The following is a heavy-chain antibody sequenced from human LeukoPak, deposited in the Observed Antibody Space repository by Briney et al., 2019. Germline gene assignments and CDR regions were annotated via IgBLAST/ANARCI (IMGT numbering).Heavy chain of an antibody. J-gene: IGHJ4*02. CDR2: ISSGSNYI. Sequence: GGSLRLSCAASGFTFSSYSMNWVRQAPGKGLEWVSSISSGSNYIYYADSLKGRFTISRDNAKNSLYLQMNSLRAEDTAVYYCAKDVSQWLVRLDYWGQGVLVTVSS. CDR3: AKDVSQWLVRLDY. CDR1: GFTFSSYS. V-gene: IGHV3-21*04. D-gene: IGHD6-19*01.